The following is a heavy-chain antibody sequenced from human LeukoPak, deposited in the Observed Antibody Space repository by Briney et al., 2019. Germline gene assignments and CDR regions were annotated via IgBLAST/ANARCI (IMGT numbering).Heavy chain of an antibody. CDR1: GFTLSSFG. D-gene: IGHD7-27*01. V-gene: IGHV3-30*03. CDR2: ISNDGSNK. J-gene: IGHJ4*02. CDR3: VRRSPLGGFLDS. Sequence: PGGSLRLSCAASGFTLSSFGIHWVRQAPGKGLEWVAVISNDGSNKYYADSVKGRFTISRDNSKNTVYLQMNSLRAEDTAVYYCVRRSPLGGFLDSWGQGTLVTVSS.